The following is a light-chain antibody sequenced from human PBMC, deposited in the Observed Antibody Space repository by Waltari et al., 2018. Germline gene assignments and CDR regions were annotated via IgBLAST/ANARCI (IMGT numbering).Light chain of an antibody. J-gene: IGLJ1*01. Sequence: QSALTQPASVSGSPGQSITNSCTGTSSDVGTYNRVSWYQQHPGKAPKLMIYEVTKRPSGVSSRFSASRSGNTASLTISGLQAEDEADYYCCSYNDGPYVFGTGTKVTVL. V-gene: IGLV2-23*02. CDR2: EVT. CDR1: SSDVGTYNR. CDR3: CSYNDGPYV.